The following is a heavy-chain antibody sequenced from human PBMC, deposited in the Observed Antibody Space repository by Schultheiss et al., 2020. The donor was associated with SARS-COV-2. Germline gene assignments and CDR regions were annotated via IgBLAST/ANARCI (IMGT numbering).Heavy chain of an antibody. Sequence: SETLSLTCTVSGGSISSYYWSWIRQPAGKGLEWIGRIYTSGSTNYNPSLKSRVTISVDTSKNQFSLKLSSVTAADTAVYYCARAALYSGSSYFDYWGQGTLVTAPQ. CDR1: GGSISSYY. D-gene: IGHD6-13*01. CDR2: IYTSGST. V-gene: IGHV4-4*07. CDR3: ARAALYSGSSYFDY. J-gene: IGHJ4*02.